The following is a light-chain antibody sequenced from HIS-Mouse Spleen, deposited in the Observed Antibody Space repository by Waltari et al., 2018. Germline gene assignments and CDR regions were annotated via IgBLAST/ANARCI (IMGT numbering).Light chain of an antibody. CDR2: AAS. CDR3: QQLNSYPPT. J-gene: IGKJ1*01. CDR1: QGISSY. V-gene: IGKV1-9*01. Sequence: DIQLTQSPSFLSASVGDRVTITCRASQGISSYLAWYQQQPGKAPKLLIYAASTLQSGVPSRFSGSGSVTEFTLTISSLQPEDFATYYCQQLNSYPPTFGQGTKVEIK.